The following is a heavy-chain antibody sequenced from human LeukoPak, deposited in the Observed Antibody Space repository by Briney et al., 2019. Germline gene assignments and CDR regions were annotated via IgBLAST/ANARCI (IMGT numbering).Heavy chain of an antibody. V-gene: IGHV3-30-3*01. Sequence: GGSLRLSCAASGFTFSSYAMHWVRQAPGKGLEWVAVISYDGSNKYYADSVKGRFTISRDNSKNTLYLQMNSLRAEDTAMYHCARDIADGDYGRAFDYWGQGTLVTVSS. CDR1: GFTFSSYA. CDR3: ARDIADGDYGRAFDY. D-gene: IGHD4-17*01. CDR2: ISYDGSNK. J-gene: IGHJ4*02.